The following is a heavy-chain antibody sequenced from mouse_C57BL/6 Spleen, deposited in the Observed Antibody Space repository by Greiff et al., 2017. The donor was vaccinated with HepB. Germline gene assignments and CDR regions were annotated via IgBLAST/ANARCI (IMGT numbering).Heavy chain of an antibody. D-gene: IGHD2-4*01. CDR2: IYPGDGDT. J-gene: IGHJ2*01. CDR3: ARLGSYYDYFDY. V-gene: IGHV1-82*01. Sequence: QVQLQQSAPELVKPGASVKISCKASGYAFSSSWMNWVKQRPGKGLEWIGRIYPGDGDTNYNGKFKGKATLTADKSSSTAYMQLSSLTSEDSAVYFCARLGSYYDYFDYWGQGTTLTVSS. CDR1: GYAFSSSW.